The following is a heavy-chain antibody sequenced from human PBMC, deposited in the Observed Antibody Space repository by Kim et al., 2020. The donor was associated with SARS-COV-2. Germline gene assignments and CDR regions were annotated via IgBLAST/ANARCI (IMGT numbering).Heavy chain of an antibody. J-gene: IGHJ6*01. CDR1: GFTFSRRA. Sequence: GGSLRLSCAASGFTFSRRAMSWVRQVPGKGLEWIASVSDNNNRYYAASVKGRFTVSSDITQETPYLQLNSLRADDTALYYYAEEHPSSSWPIFSSWG. V-gene: IGHV3-23*01. D-gene: IGHD2-15*01. CDR2: VSDNNNR. CDR3: AEEHPSSSWPIFSS.